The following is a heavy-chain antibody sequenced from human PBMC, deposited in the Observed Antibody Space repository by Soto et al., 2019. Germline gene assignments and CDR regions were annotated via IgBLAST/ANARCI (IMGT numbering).Heavy chain of an antibody. D-gene: IGHD2-15*01. Sequence: QVQLVQSGPEVKKAGASVKVSCTAPTDYIFLAYGFDWVRQAPGQGLEWMGWISPKFGRTNYARSLQDRFTMTTDVSTICVSMELRDLRSDATAVYYCARDDCNGGSCDGGHYLDLWGRGTPISVSS. CDR3: ARDDCNGGSCDGGHYLDL. V-gene: IGHV1-18*01. CDR1: DYIFLAYG. CDR2: ISPKFGRT. J-gene: IGHJ2*01.